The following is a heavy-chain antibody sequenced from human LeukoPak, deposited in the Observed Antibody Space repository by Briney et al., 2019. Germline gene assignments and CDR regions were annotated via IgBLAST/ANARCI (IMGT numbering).Heavy chain of an antibody. Sequence: GGSLRLSCAASGFTFSSYSMNWVRQAPGKGLEWVSSISSSSSYIYYADSVKGRFTISRDNSKNTLYLQMNSLRAEDTAVYYCARDAGSSGWYGYYFDYWGQGTLVTVSS. J-gene: IGHJ4*02. CDR3: ARDAGSSGWYGYYFDY. CDR2: ISSSSSYI. D-gene: IGHD6-19*01. CDR1: GFTFSSYS. V-gene: IGHV3-21*01.